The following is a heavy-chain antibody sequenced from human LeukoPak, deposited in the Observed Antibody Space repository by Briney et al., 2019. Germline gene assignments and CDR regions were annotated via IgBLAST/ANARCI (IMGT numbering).Heavy chain of an antibody. CDR3: ARDGRAYYDILTGYYHFDY. D-gene: IGHD3-9*01. CDR1: EYTFTGYY. V-gene: IGHV1-2*04. CDR2: INPNSGGT. Sequence: RASVKVSCKASEYTFTGYYIHWVRQAPGQGLEWMGWINPNSGGTYCAQKFQGWVTMTRDTSISTAYMELSRLRSDDTAVYYCARDGRAYYDILTGYYHFDYWGQGTLVTVSS. J-gene: IGHJ4*02.